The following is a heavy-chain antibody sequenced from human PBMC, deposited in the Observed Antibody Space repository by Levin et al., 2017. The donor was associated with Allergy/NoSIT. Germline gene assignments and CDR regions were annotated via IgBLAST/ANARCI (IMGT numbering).Heavy chain of an antibody. CDR3: ARDSDFYDSSGYGLGY. J-gene: IGHJ4*02. CDR1: GYTFTSYG. D-gene: IGHD3-22*01. V-gene: IGHV1-18*01. Sequence: ASVKVSCKASGYTFTSYGISWVRQAPGQGLEWMGWISAYNGNTNYAQKLQGRVTMTTDTSTSTAYMELRSLRSDDTAVYYCARDSDFYDSSGYGLGYWGQGTLVTVSS. CDR2: ISAYNGNT.